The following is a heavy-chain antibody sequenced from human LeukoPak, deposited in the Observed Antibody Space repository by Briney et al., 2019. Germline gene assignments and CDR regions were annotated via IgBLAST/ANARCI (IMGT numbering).Heavy chain of an antibody. CDR1: GLTFSSYN. J-gene: IGHJ5*02. D-gene: IGHD6-13*01. V-gene: IGHV3-48*01. CDR2: ITASDTTK. Sequence: AGSLRLSXAASGLTFSSYNMNWVRQAPGKGPEWVAYITASDTTKYYADSVKGRFTLSRDNAKKSLFVQMNSLRAEDTAVYYCAAASAFSSSWRSWGQGTVVSVSS. CDR3: AAASAFSSSWRS.